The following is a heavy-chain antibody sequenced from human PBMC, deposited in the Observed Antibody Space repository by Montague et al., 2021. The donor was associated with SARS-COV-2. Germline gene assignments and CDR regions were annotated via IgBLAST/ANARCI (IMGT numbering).Heavy chain of an antibody. CDR3: ARWDPQTLTLIGLRGKSASDX. J-gene: IGHJ4*02. D-gene: IGHD4-23*01. V-gene: IGHV4-34*01. Sequence: SETLSLTCAVYGGSSSGYYWTWIRQSPGKGLEWIAEINHSGTTNYNFNPSLRSRVTISVDTSKSQSSLKLSSVTAADTGVYYCARWDPQTLTLIGLRGKSASDXWGQGTLVTVSS. CDR2: INHSGTT. CDR1: GGSSSGYY.